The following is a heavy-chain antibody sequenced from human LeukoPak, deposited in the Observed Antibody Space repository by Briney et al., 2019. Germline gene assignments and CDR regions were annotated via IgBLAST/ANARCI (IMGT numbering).Heavy chain of an antibody. CDR3: ARGNFGDGYNFAY. CDR1: GYTFTSYD. Sequence: ASVKVSCKASGYTFTSYDINWVRQATGQGLEWMGWMNPNSGNTGYAQKFQGRVTITGNTSISTAYMELSSLRSEDTAVYYCARGNFGDGYNFAYWGQGTLVTVSS. V-gene: IGHV1-8*03. J-gene: IGHJ4*02. CDR2: MNPNSGNT. D-gene: IGHD5-24*01.